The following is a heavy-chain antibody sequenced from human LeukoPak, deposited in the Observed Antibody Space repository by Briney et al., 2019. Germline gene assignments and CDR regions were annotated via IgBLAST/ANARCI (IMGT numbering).Heavy chain of an antibody. CDR3: ARAPITMVRGVIFRWFDP. D-gene: IGHD3-10*01. CDR1: GYTFTGYY. J-gene: IGHJ5*02. CDR2: INPNIGGT. V-gene: IGHV1-2*02. Sequence: ASVKVSCKPSGYTFTGYYMHSVRQAPGQGLEWMGWINPNIGGTNYAQKFQGMVTMTRDTSISTAYMELSRLRSDDTAVYYCARAPITMVRGVIFRWFDPWGQGTLVTVSS.